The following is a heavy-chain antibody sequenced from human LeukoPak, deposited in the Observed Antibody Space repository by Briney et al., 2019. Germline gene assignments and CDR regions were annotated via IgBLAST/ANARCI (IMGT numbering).Heavy chain of an antibody. J-gene: IGHJ5*02. CDR2: IIPIFGTA. D-gene: IGHD6-13*01. CDR1: GYTFTGYY. CDR3: ARDLEAAAGTNWFDP. V-gene: IGHV1-69*13. Sequence: SVKVSCKASGYTFTGYYIHWVRQAPGQGLEWMGGIIPIFGTANYAQKFQGRVTITADESTSTAYMELSSLRSEDTAVYYCARDLEAAAGTNWFDPWGQGTLVTVSS.